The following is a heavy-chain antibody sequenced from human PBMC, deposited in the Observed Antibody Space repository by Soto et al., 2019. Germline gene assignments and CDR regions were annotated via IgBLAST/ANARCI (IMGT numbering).Heavy chain of an antibody. CDR3: ATDSGGPPLNRFDS. Sequence: KTSETLSLTCTVSGGSLREFGHFWTWILQRPGRGLEWIGYSTYTGVTYYSPSLQSRISISVDTSKNQFSLTLNSVTAADTAVYYCATDSGGPPLNRFDSWGHGTPVTVSS. V-gene: IGHV4-31*02. CDR2: STYTGVT. J-gene: IGHJ5*01. CDR1: GGSLREFGHF. D-gene: IGHD3-16*01.